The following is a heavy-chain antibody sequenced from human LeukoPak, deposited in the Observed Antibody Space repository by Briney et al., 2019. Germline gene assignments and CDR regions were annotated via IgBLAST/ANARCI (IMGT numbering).Heavy chain of an antibody. D-gene: IGHD3-22*01. Sequence: GASVKVSCKASGYTFTGYYMHWVRQAPGQGLEWMGIINPSGGSTSYAQKFQGRVTMTRDTSTSTVYMELSSLRSEDTAVYYCARDGYYYDSSGYYLDYWGQGTLVTVSS. J-gene: IGHJ4*02. V-gene: IGHV1-46*01. CDR1: GYTFTGYY. CDR3: ARDGYYYDSSGYYLDY. CDR2: INPSGGST.